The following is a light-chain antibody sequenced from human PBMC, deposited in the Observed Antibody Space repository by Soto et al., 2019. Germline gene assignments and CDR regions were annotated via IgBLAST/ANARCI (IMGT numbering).Light chain of an antibody. Sequence: EIVMTQSPVTLSLSPGERATLSCRARQSVSSNLAWYPKKPGQAPRLLIDGASIRATDIPASFSGSGSGTEFTLTISSLQSEDFAVYYCQQYNDWQLTFGGGTKVEIK. CDR1: QSVSSN. V-gene: IGKV3-15*01. CDR3: QQYNDWQLT. CDR2: GAS. J-gene: IGKJ4*01.